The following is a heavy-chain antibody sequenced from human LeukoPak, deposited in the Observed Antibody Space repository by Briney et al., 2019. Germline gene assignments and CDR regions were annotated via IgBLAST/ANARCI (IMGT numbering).Heavy chain of an antibody. CDR3: ASYYYDSSGYYLDY. J-gene: IGHJ4*02. V-gene: IGHV4-59*01. CDR2: IYYSGST. CDR1: GGSISSYY. Sequence: SENLSLTCTVSGGSISSYYWSWIRQPPGKGLEWIGYIYYSGSTNYNPSLKSRVTISVDTSKNQFSLKLSSVTAADTAVYYCASYYYDSSGYYLDYWGQGTLVTVSS. D-gene: IGHD3-22*01.